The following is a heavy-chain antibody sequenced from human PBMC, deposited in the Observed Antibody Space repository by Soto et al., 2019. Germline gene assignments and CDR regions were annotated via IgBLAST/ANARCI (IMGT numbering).Heavy chain of an antibody. V-gene: IGHV3-33*01. J-gene: IGHJ4*02. CDR3: ARDQTDSGGYSDS. D-gene: IGHD3-22*01. CDR2: IWNDGSNE. CDR1: GFTFSDYG. Sequence: QTGGSLRLSCEASGFTFSDYGIHWVRQAPGKGLEWVAIIWNDGSNEYYADSVKGRFTISRDNSKNTVYLQVSNLRAEDTAVYFCARDQTDSGGYSDSWGQGTLVTVSS.